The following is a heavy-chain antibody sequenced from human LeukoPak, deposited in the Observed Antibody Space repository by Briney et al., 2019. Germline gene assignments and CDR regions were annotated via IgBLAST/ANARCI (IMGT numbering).Heavy chain of an antibody. CDR2: INPNSGGT. CDR3: ALVHDLVGATLGYFDY. V-gene: IGHV1-2*06. D-gene: IGHD1-26*01. Sequence: ASVKVSCKASGYTFTSYDINWVRQAPGQGLEWMGRINPNSGGTNYAQKFQGRVTMTRDTSISTAYMELSRLRSDDTAVYYCALVHDLVGATLGYFDYWGQGTLVTVSS. J-gene: IGHJ4*02. CDR1: GYTFTSYD.